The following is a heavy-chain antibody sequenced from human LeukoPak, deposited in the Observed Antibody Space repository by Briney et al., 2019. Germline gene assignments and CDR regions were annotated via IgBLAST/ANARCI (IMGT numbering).Heavy chain of an antibody. Sequence: ASVKVSCKTSGYTFTGYYMHWMRQAPGQGLEWMGWINPNSGGTNYAQKFQGRVTMTRDTSISTAYMELSRLRSDDTAVYYCARDWGPYYYDSSGYYYDGGAPLDYWGQGTLVTVSS. V-gene: IGHV1-2*02. CDR2: INPNSGGT. CDR1: GYTFTGYY. CDR3: ARDWGPYYYDSSGYYYDGGAPLDY. J-gene: IGHJ4*02. D-gene: IGHD3-22*01.